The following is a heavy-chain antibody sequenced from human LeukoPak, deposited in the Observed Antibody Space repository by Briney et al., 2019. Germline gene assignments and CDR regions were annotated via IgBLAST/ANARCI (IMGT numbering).Heavy chain of an antibody. J-gene: IGHJ4*02. Sequence: SVKVSCKASGGTFSSYAISWVRQAPGQGLEWMGGIIPIFGTANYAQKFQGRVTITADESTSTAYMELSSLRSEDTAVYYCAKEDYRAMDLDYWGQGTLVTVSS. D-gene: IGHD5-18*01. CDR3: AKEDYRAMDLDY. CDR1: GGTFSSYA. V-gene: IGHV1-69*13. CDR2: IIPIFGTA.